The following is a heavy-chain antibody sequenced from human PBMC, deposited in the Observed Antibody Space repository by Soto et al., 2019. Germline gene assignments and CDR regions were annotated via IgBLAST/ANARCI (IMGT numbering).Heavy chain of an antibody. D-gene: IGHD6-19*01. V-gene: IGHV3-48*02. Sequence: GGSLRLSCAVSGFTLTTYSMNWVRQAPGKGLEWISFINKNGFTIYYADSVKGRFTISRDYAKNSLYLRMDSLRHEDTAVYYCATGAVTGTSLFDYWGLGTLVTVSS. J-gene: IGHJ4*01. CDR3: ATGAVTGTSLFDY. CDR1: GFTLTTYS. CDR2: INKNGFTI.